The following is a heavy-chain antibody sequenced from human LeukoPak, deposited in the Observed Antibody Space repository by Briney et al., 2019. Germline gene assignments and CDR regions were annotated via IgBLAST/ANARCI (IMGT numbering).Heavy chain of an antibody. V-gene: IGHV4-39*01. J-gene: IGHJ4*02. CDR2: IYYSGST. CDR3: ARQGLLGDYVWGSYRYTDY. D-gene: IGHD3-16*02. CDR1: GGSISSGSYY. Sequence: SETLSLTCTVSGGSISSGSYYWGWIRQPPGKGLEWIGSIYYSGSTYYNPSLKSRVTISVDTSKNQFSLKLSSVTAADTAVYYCARQGLLGDYVWGSYRYTDYWGQGTLVTVSS.